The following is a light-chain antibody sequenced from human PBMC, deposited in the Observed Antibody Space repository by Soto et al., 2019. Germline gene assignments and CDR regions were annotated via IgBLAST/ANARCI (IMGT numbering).Light chain of an antibody. CDR3: QQYDNWLPIT. CDR2: AAS. V-gene: IGKV3D-15*01. Sequence: EVVMTQSPATLFVSPGERANLSCRASQSVSNSLAWYQQKPGQAPRLLIYAASARATDIPARFSGSGSGTEFTLTIRSLQSEDFAVYYCQQYDNWLPITFGQGTRLEIK. CDR1: QSVSNS. J-gene: IGKJ5*01.